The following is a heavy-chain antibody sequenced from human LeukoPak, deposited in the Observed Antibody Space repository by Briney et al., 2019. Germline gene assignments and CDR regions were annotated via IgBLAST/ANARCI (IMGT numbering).Heavy chain of an antibody. J-gene: IGHJ4*02. Sequence: SETLSLTCTVSGYSISSGYYWGWIRQPPGKGLEWIGSIYHSGSTYYNPSLKSRVTISVDTSKNQFSLKLSSVTAADTAVYYCARSSSWLPRPYYFDYWGQGTLVTVSS. D-gene: IGHD6-13*01. CDR3: ARSSSWLPRPYYFDY. CDR1: GYSISSGYY. V-gene: IGHV4-38-2*02. CDR2: IYHSGST.